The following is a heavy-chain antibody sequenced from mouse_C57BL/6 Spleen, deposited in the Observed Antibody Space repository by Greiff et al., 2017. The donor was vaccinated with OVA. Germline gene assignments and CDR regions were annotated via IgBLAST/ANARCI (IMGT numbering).Heavy chain of an antibody. D-gene: IGHD2-12*01. CDR2: ISYDGSN. V-gene: IGHV3-6*01. J-gene: IGHJ2*01. Sequence: EVQLQQSGPGLVKPSQSLSLTCSVTGYSITSGYYWNWIRQFPGNKLEWMGYISYDGSNNYNPSLKNRISITRDTSKNQFFLKLNSVTTEDTATYYCARVRLYLYYFDYWGQGTTLIVSS. CDR3: ARVRLYLYYFDY. CDR1: GYSITSGYY.